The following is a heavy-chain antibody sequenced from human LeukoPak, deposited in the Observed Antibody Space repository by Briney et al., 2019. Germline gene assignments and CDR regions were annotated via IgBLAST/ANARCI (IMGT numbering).Heavy chain of an antibody. J-gene: IGHJ4*02. CDR3: ARGIPGYFGTSGYYYEY. CDR2: IHHSGST. CDR1: GDSISSNYW. D-gene: IGHD3-22*01. Sequence: SGTLSLTCAVSGDSISSNYWWTWVRQPPGKGLEWIGEIHHSGSTNYSPSLKSRVTISVDNSRNQFSLGLSSVSAADTAVYYCARGIPGYFGTSGYYYEYWGQGTLVTVSS. V-gene: IGHV4-4*02.